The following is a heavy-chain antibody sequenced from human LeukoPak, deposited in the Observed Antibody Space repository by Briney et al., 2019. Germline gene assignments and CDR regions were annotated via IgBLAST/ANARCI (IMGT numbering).Heavy chain of an antibody. Sequence: ASVKVSCKASGYTFTSYDINWLRQATAQGLEWMGWMNPNSGNTGYAQKFQGRVTITRNTSISTAYMELSSLRSEDTAVYYCARGQARGVVVVVAATTPLFDYWGQGTLVTVSS. J-gene: IGHJ4*02. V-gene: IGHV1-8*03. CDR3: ARGQARGVVVVVAATTPLFDY. D-gene: IGHD2-15*01. CDR1: GYTFTSYD. CDR2: MNPNSGNT.